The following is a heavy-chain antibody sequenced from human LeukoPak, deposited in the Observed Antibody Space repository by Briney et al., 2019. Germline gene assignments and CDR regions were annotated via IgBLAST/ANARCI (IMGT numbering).Heavy chain of an antibody. D-gene: IGHD3-10*01. CDR1: GYTFTSYG. V-gene: IGHV1-18*01. CDR2: ISAYNGNT. Sequence: ASVKVSCKASGYTFTSYGISWVRQAPGQGLEWMGWISAYNGNTNYAQKVQGRVIMTTETSTSTAYMELRSLRSDDTAVYYCARDPNYYGSGSSYTSGMDVWGQGTTVTVSS. CDR3: ARDPNYYGSGSSYTSGMDV. J-gene: IGHJ6*02.